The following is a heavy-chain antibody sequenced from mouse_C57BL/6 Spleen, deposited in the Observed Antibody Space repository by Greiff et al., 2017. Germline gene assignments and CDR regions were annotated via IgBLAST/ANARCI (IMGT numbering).Heavy chain of an antibody. CDR1: GYTFTSYW. J-gene: IGHJ3*01. D-gene: IGHD2-1*01. Sequence: QVQLQQPGAELVKPGASVKLSCKASGYTFTSYWMHWVKQRPGQGLEWIGMIHPNSGSTNYNEKFKSKATLTVDKSSSTAYMQLSSLTSEDSAVYYCALGSGNYDARFAYWGQGTLVTVSA. CDR2: IHPNSGST. V-gene: IGHV1-64*01. CDR3: ALGSGNYDARFAY.